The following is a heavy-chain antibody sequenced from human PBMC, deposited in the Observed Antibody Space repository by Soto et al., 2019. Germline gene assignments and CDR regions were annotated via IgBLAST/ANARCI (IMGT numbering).Heavy chain of an antibody. CDR3: ARVPPGGWYFDF. J-gene: IGHJ4*02. Sequence: ETLSLTGTVSGGSISSYYWSWVRQPPGKGLEGIGYIYYSGSTNYNPSLKSRVIISVDTSKNQFSLKVRSVTAADTAVYYCARVPPGGWYFDFWGQGTLVTVSS. V-gene: IGHV4-59*01. D-gene: IGHD2-15*01. CDR1: GGSISSYY. CDR2: IYYSGST.